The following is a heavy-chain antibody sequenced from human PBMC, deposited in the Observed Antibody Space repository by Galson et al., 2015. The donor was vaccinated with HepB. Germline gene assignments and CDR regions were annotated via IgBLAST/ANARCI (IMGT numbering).Heavy chain of an antibody. CDR1: GYTFTSYG. D-gene: IGHD3-22*01. CDR2: ISAYNGNT. CDR3: ARGLPHYDSSGYYYAGDAFDI. J-gene: IGHJ3*02. V-gene: IGHV1-18*01. Sequence: SVKVSCKASGYTFTSYGISWVRQAPGQGLEWMGWISAYNGNTNYAQKLQGRVTMTTDTSTSTAYMELRSLRSDDTAVYYCARGLPHYDSSGYYYAGDAFDIWGQGTMVTVSS.